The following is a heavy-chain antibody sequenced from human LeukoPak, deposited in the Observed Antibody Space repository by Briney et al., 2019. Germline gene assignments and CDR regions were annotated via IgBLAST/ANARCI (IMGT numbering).Heavy chain of an antibody. D-gene: IGHD6-19*01. CDR2: IYYSGST. CDR1: SGSFSGYY. CDR3: ASAPWLVPNYYYGMDV. J-gene: IGHJ6*02. V-gene: IGHV4-59*01. Sequence: SQTLSLTCAVYSGSFSGYYWSWIRQPPGKGLEWIGYIYYSGSTNYNPSLKSRVTISVDTSKNQFSLKLSSVTAADTAVYYCASAPWLVPNYYYGMDVWGQGTTVTVSS.